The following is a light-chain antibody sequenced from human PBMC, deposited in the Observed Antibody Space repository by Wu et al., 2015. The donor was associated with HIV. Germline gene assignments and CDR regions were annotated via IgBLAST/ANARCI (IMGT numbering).Light chain of an antibody. V-gene: IGKV3-15*01. CDR3: QQYNNWPLT. CDR1: QSVNRN. Sequence: ETVMTQSPATLSVSPGERATLFCSASQSVNRNLAWYQQKPGQAPRLLMYGASTRATGIPVRFSGSGSGTEFSLTISSLQSEDFEVYYCQQYNNWPLTFGGGTKVE. J-gene: IGKJ4*01. CDR2: GAS.